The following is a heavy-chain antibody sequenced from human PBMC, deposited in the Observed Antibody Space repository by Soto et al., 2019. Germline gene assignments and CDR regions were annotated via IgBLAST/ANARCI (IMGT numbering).Heavy chain of an antibody. CDR2: ISYAGDYQ. Sequence: VGSLRLSCAASGFTFSSYGMHWVRQAPGKGLEWVAVISYAGDYQYYADSVKGRFTISRDNSKNTLYLQMNTLRPEDTAVYFCAKSRGGSSWYEGDSWGQGT. V-gene: IGHV3-30*18. CDR1: GFTFSSYG. J-gene: IGHJ4*02. CDR3: AKSRGGSSWYEGDS. D-gene: IGHD6-13*01.